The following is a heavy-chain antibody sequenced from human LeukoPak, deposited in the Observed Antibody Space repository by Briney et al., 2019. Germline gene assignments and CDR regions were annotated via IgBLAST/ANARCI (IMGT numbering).Heavy chain of an antibody. CDR3: ARDASSGWYVFDY. Sequence: SETLYLTCTVSGYSISSGYYWGWIRQPPGKGLEWIGSIYHSGSTYYNPSLKSRVTISVDTSKNQFSLKLSSVTAADTAVYYCARDASSGWYVFDYWGQGTLVTVSS. V-gene: IGHV4-38-2*02. CDR1: GYSISSGYY. CDR2: IYHSGST. D-gene: IGHD6-19*01. J-gene: IGHJ4*02.